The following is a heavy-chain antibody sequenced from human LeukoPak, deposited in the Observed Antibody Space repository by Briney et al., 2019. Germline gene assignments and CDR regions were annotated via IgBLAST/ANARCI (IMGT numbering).Heavy chain of an antibody. CDR3: ARECTNGVCYLDY. CDR2: IYYSGST. J-gene: IGHJ4*02. CDR1: GFTFSSHA. Sequence: PGGSLRLSCAASGFTFSSHAMSWIRQPPGKGLEWIGSIYYSGSTYYNPSLKSRVTISVDTSKNQFSLKLSSVTAADTAVYYCARECTNGVCYLDYWGQGTLVTVSS. D-gene: IGHD2-8*01. V-gene: IGHV4-39*01.